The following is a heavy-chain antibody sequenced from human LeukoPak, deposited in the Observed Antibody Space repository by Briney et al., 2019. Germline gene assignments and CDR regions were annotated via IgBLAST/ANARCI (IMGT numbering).Heavy chain of an antibody. CDR2: IYYSGST. V-gene: IGHV4-39*07. CDR3: ARGRRGCSGGSCYAWFDP. J-gene: IGHJ5*02. Sequence: PSETLSLTCTVSGGSISSSSYYWGWIRQPPGKGLEWIGSIYYSGSTNYNPSLKSRVTISVDTSKNQFSLKLSSVTAADTAVYYCARGRRGCSGGSCYAWFDPWGQGTLVTVS. CDR1: GGSISSSSYY. D-gene: IGHD2-15*01.